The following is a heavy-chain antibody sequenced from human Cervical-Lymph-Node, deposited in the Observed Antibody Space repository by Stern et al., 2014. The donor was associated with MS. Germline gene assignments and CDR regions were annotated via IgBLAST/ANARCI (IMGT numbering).Heavy chain of an antibody. CDR3: ARTKRSTPDFDY. D-gene: IGHD6-25*01. V-gene: IGHV4-31*03. Sequence: VQLVQSGPGLVKPSQTLSLTCTVSGGSISSGAYYWNWIRQHPGRGLEWIGYIYFTGRTYYNPSLKSRIIISLDTSNSQFSLRLTSVTAADTAVYYCARTKRSTPDFDYWGQGSLVTVSS. CDR2: IYFTGRT. J-gene: IGHJ4*02. CDR1: GGSISSGAYY.